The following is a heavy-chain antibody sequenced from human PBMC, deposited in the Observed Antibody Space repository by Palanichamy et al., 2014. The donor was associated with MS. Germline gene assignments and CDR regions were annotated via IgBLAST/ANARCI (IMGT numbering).Heavy chain of an antibody. J-gene: IGHJ4*02. CDR3: ARMNMFSDNLTGSYSTTFDL. Sequence: QVTLKESGPVLVRPTETLTLTCSVSGFSFNNSKMGVTWIRQHPGKALEWLGQIFSSNDKSYRRSLKTRLDISKDTSKGQVVLRLTNMDPVDTATYYCARMNMFSDNLTGSYSTTFDLWEQGTLVIVSS. V-gene: IGHV2-26*01. CDR1: GFSFNNSKMG. CDR2: IFSSNDK. D-gene: IGHD3-9*01.